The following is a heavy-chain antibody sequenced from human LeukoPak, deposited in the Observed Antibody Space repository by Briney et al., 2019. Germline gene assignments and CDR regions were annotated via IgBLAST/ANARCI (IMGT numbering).Heavy chain of an antibody. CDR1: GGTFSSYA. V-gene: IGHV1-69*04. CDR3: ARMALDSFWSDYFDT. J-gene: IGHJ4*02. D-gene: IGHD5-24*01. Sequence: SVKVSCKASGGTFSSYAISWVRQAPGQGLEWMGRIIPILGIANYAQKFQGRVTITADKSTSTAYMELSSLRSEDTAVYYCARMALDSFWSDYFDTWGQGTLVSVSS. CDR2: IIPILGIA.